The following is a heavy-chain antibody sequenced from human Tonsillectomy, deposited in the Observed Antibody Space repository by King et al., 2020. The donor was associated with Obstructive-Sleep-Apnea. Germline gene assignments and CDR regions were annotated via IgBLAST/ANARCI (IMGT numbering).Heavy chain of an antibody. D-gene: IGHD1-26*01. V-gene: IGHV4-4*07. J-gene: IGHJ6*02. CDR2: MYTSGST. CDR1: GASVSSFY. CDR3: ARVGETIYYYYGMDV. Sequence: QLQESGPGLVEPSETLSLTCSVSGASVSSFYWSWIRQPAGKGLEWIGRMYTSGSTDYNPSPKSRVTMSVDTSKNQFSLKLTSVTAADTAVYYCARVGETIYYYYGMDVWGHGTTVTVSS.